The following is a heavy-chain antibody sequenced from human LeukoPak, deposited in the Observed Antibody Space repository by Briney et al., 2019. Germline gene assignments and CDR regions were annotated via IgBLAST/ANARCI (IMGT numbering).Heavy chain of an antibody. CDR1: GGSISSYY. Sequence: PSETLSLTCSVSGGSISSYYWSWIRQPPGKGLEWIGNIYYSGSTNYNPSLKSRVTISLDTSKSQFSLQLSSVTAADTAVYYCARGGSYYGYWGQGTLVTVSS. CDR3: ARGGSYYGY. CDR2: IYYSGST. D-gene: IGHD1-26*01. J-gene: IGHJ4*02. V-gene: IGHV4-59*08.